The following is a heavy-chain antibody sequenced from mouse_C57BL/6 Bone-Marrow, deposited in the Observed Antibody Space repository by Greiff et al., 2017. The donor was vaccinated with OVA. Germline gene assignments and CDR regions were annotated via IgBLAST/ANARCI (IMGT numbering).Heavy chain of an antibody. V-gene: IGHV8-8*01. CDR2: IWWDDVK. J-gene: IGHJ3*01. Sequence: QVTLKVSGPGILQPSQTLSLTCSFSGFSLSTFGMGVGRIRLPSGQGLEWLSHIWWDDVKYNNPALTSRLTISKDPSKNQVFRKIANVDAADTATYYCAWDSSPVVYWGQGTRVTVSA. CDR1: GFSLSTFGMG. CDR3: AWDSSPVVY. D-gene: IGHD3-3*01.